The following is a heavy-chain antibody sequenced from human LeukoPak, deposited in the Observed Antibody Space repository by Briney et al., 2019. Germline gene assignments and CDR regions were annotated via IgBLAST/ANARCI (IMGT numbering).Heavy chain of an antibody. J-gene: IGHJ5*02. CDR3: ARDDYRGVTNFDP. CDR1: GGSISPNF. CDR2: ISYTGST. V-gene: IGHV4-59*01. D-gene: IGHD3-10*01. Sequence: SETLSLICTVSGGSISPNFWSWMRQTPGKGLERIGYISYTGSTNYNPALKSRVTISVDTSKNQFSLQLTSVTAADTAVYYCARDDYRGVTNFDPWGQGTLVTVSS.